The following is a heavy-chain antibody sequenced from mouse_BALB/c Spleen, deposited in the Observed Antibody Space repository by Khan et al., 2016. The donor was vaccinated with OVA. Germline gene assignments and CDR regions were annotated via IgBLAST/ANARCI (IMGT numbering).Heavy chain of an antibody. CDR3: ARQPYYHYNIMDY. V-gene: IGHV2-6-1*01. CDR1: GFSLTNYG. J-gene: IGHJ4*01. Sequence: VELQQSGPGLVAPSQSLSITCTISGFSLTNYGVHWVRHPPGKGLEWLVVIWRDGSSTYNLALKSILTVTMGKAESQVFLEMNSLQTDDTAMYFCARQPYYHYNIMDYWGQGTSGTVTS. CDR2: IWRDGSS. D-gene: IGHD2-10*01.